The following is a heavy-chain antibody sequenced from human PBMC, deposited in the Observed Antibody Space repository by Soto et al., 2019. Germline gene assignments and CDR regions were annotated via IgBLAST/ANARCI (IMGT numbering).Heavy chain of an antibody. D-gene: IGHD5-12*01. V-gene: IGHV2-70*11. J-gene: IGHJ6*02. CDR3: ARIRGGYDIYYYGMDV. CDR1: GFSLNTSGMC. CDR2: IDWDDDK. Sequence: SGLTLVNPTQTLTLTCTFCGFSLNTSGMCVSWIRQPPGKALEWLARIDWDDDKYYSTSLKTRLTISKGTSKNQVVLTMTNMDPVDTATYYCARIRGGYDIYYYGMDVWGQGTTVTVSS.